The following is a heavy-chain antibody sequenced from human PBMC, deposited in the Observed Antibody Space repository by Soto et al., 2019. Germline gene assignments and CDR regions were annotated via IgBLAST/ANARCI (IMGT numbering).Heavy chain of an antibody. CDR1: GFTFSSYA. J-gene: IGHJ5*02. CDR2: ISGSGGST. Sequence: EVQLLESGGGLVQPVGSLRLSCAASGFTFSSYARSWVRQAPGKGLEWVSAISGSGGSTYYADSVKGRFTISRDNSKNTLYLQMNSLRAEETAVYYCAKAPGGYCGGDCYSGWFDPWGQGTLVTVSS. D-gene: IGHD2-21*02. V-gene: IGHV3-23*01. CDR3: AKAPGGYCGGDCYSGWFDP.